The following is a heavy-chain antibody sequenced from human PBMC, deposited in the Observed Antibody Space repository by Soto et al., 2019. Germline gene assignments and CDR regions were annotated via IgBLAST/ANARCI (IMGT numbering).Heavy chain of an antibody. D-gene: IGHD2-8*02. CDR3: ARGGGVYYFDY. V-gene: IGHV4-59*01. Sequence: PSXTLSLTGTVSGGSISSYYCSWIRQPPGKGLEWIGYIYYSGITDYNPSLKSRVTISVDTSKSQFSLKLRSVTAADTAVYYCARGGGVYYFDYWGQGTLVTSPQ. CDR2: IYYSGIT. J-gene: IGHJ4*02. CDR1: GGSISSYY.